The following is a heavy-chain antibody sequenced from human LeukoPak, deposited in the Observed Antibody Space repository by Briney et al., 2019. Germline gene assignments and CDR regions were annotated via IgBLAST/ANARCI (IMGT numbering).Heavy chain of an antibody. CDR1: GFTFSSNW. Sequence: GGSLRLSCAVSGFTFSSNWMSWVRQAPGKGLEWVANIKRDGSEKYYVDSVKGRFTISRDNAKNSLYLQMNSLRAEDTAVYYCARVRGIRGVVGDYFDCWGQGTLVSVSS. V-gene: IGHV3-7*01. D-gene: IGHD3-10*01. J-gene: IGHJ4*02. CDR3: ARVRGIRGVVGDYFDC. CDR2: IKRDGSEK.